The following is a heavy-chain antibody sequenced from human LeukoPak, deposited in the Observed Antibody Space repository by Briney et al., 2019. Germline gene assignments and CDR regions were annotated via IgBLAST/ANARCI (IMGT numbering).Heavy chain of an antibody. Sequence: QPGGSLRLSCEASGFTFGSYAMYWVRQAPGKGLEWVAGIFGSGGSAHYADSAKGRFTISRDNSKNTVYLQINSLRAEDAAVYYCGKTTTGYSSGQKPAWPVDYWGQGTLVTVSS. J-gene: IGHJ4*02. CDR2: IFGSGGSA. V-gene: IGHV3-23*01. CDR1: GFTFGSYA. CDR3: GKTTTGYSSGQKPAWPVDY. D-gene: IGHD6-19*01.